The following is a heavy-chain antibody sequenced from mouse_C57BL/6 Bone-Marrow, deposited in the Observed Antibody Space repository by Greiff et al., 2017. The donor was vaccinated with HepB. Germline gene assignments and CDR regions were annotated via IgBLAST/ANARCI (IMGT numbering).Heavy chain of an antibody. J-gene: IGHJ4*01. CDR2: IWSDGST. Sequence: QVQLKESGPGLVAPSQSLSITCTVSGFSLTSYGVHWVRQPPGKGLEWLVVIWSDGSTTYNSALKSRLSISKDNSKSQVFLKMNSLQTDDTAMYYCARHGDYDYDVNAMDYWGQGTSVTVSS. CDR3: ARHGDYDYDVNAMDY. V-gene: IGHV2-6-1*01. CDR1: GFSLTSYG. D-gene: IGHD2-4*01.